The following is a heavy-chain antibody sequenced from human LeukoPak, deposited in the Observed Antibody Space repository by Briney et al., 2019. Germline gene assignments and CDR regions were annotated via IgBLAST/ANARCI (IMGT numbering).Heavy chain of an antibody. V-gene: IGHV3-30*18. CDR3: AKDRSIAAGGTVSEIDN. J-gene: IGHJ4*02. D-gene: IGHD6-13*01. Sequence: GGSLRLSCAASGFTFSGFGMHWVRQAPGKGLEWVAVISYDESNKYYADSVKGRFNISRDNSKNTVFLQMNSLRAEDTAVYYCAKDRSIAAGGTVSEIDNWGEGSLVTVSS. CDR1: GFTFSGFG. CDR2: ISYDESNK.